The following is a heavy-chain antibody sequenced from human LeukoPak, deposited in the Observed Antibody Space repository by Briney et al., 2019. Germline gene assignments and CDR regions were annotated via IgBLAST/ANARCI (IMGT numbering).Heavy chain of an antibody. V-gene: IGHV3-48*03. D-gene: IGHD5-24*01. CDR3: ARSRRDNYYYYYGMDV. J-gene: IGHJ6*02. Sequence: GGSLRLSCAASGFTFSSYEMTWVRQAPGKGLEWVSNISSSDTTIHYADSVKGRFTISRDNARNSLYLQMNSLRAEDTAVYYRARSRRDNYYYYYGMDVWGQGTTVTVSS. CDR1: GFTFSSYE. CDR2: ISSSDTTI.